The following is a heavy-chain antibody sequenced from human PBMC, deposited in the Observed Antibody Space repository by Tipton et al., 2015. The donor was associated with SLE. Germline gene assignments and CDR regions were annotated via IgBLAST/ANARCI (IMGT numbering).Heavy chain of an antibody. Sequence: TLSLTCTVSGYSISSTYYWGWIRQPPGKGLEWIASIYQSESRYYNPSLRSRLTISVDTSKNQVSLRLASETAADTAVYYCVREARSPYPYFDLWGRGTLVTVSS. V-gene: IGHV4-38-2*02. CDR2: IYQSESR. CDR3: VREARSPYPYFDL. CDR1: GYSISSTYY. D-gene: IGHD3-10*01. J-gene: IGHJ2*01.